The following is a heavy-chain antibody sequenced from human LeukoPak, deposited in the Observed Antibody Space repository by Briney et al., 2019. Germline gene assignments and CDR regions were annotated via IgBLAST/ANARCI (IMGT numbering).Heavy chain of an antibody. J-gene: IGHJ4*02. CDR1: GYSFTRNW. CDR3: ARHDPYTSGWPFDY. D-gene: IGHD6-19*01. CDR2: IYAGDSDT. Sequence: GESLKISCKGSGYSFTRNWIGWVRQLSGKGLEWMGIIYAGDSDTRYSPSFQGQVTILAEKSISTAYLQWSSLKASDTAMYYCARHDPYTSGWPFDYWGQGTLVTVSS. V-gene: IGHV5-51*01.